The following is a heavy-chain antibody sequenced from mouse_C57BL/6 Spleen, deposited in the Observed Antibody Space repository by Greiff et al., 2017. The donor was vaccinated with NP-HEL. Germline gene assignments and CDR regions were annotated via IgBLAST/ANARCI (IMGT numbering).Heavy chain of an antibody. V-gene: IGHV5-17*01. D-gene: IGHD1-1*01. CDR1: GFTFSDYG. J-gene: IGHJ4*01. CDR2: ISSGSSTI. Sequence: EVQLVESGGGLVKPGGSLKLSCATSGFTFSDYGMHWVRQAPEKGLEWVAYISSGSSTIYYADTVKGRFTISRDNAKNTLFLQMTSLRSEDTAMYYCARKDITTVVATGGAMDYWGQGTSVTVSS. CDR3: ARKDITTVVATGGAMDY.